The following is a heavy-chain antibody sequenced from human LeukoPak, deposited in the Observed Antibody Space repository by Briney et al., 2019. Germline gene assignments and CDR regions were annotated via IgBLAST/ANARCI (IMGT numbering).Heavy chain of an antibody. J-gene: IGHJ3*02. V-gene: IGHV1-46*01. CDR2: INPGGGNT. CDR3: ARIRDGYNDAYDI. CDR1: GFTFTGYY. D-gene: IGHD5-24*01. Sequence: GGSLRLSCAAAGFTFTGYYIHWVRQAPGQGLEWMGLINPGGGNTNYAQNFQGRVTMTRDTSASTVYMELSSLRSEDTAIYYCARIRDGYNDAYDIWGQGTVVTVPS.